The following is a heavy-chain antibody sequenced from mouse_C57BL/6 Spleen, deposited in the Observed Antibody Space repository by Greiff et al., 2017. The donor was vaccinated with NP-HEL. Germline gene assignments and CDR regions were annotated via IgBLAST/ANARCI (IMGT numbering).Heavy chain of an antibody. J-gene: IGHJ2*01. Sequence: QVQLQQPGAELVKPGASVKLSCKASGYTFTSYWMHWVQQRPGQGLEWIGEIDPAGSTTNYTHKFKGKATLTVDTSSSTAYMQLSSLTSEDTAVYYCARSGLAYWGQGTTLTVSS. CDR3: ARSGLAY. V-gene: IGHV1-50*01. CDR2: IDPAGSTT. CDR1: GYTFTSYW.